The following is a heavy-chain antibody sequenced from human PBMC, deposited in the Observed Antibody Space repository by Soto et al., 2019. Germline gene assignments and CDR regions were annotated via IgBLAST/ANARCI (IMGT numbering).Heavy chain of an antibody. CDR2: ISGTSSTI. D-gene: IGHD2-15*01. CDR3: ARGMGYYCSGGSCPEVVFDY. CDR1: GFTFSTYS. Sequence: EVQLVESGGDLVQPGGSLRLSCAASGFTFSTYSMNWVRQAPGKGLEWISYISGTSSTIYYADSVKGRFTISRDNAKNSLYLQMNSLRDEDTAVYYCARGMGYYCSGGSCPEVVFDYWGQGTLGTVSS. J-gene: IGHJ4*02. V-gene: IGHV3-48*02.